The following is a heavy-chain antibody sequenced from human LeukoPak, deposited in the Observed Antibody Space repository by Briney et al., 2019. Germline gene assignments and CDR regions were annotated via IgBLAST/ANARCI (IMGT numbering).Heavy chain of an antibody. CDR3: ARGVNIAAAKYGY. D-gene: IGHD6-13*01. J-gene: IGHJ4*02. V-gene: IGHV4-59*08. Sequence: SETLSLTCTVSGGSLSSYYWSWIRQPPGKGLEWIGYIYYSGSTNYNPSLKSRVTISVDTSKNQFSLKLSSVTAADTAVYSWARGVNIAAAKYGYGGQGTLATFPS. CDR2: IYYSGST. CDR1: GGSLSSYY.